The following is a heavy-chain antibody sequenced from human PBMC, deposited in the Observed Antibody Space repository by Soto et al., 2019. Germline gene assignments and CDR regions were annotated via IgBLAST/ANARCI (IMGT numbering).Heavy chain of an antibody. D-gene: IGHD1-1*01. CDR2: IYYSGST. CDR1: GGSFSGYD. J-gene: IGHJ4*02. Sequence: SETLSLTCAVYGGSFSGYDWSWIRQPPGKGLEWIGYIYYSGSTNYNPSLKSRVTISVDTSKNQFSLKLSSVTAADTAVYYCARRYGYSFDYWGQGTLVTVSS. CDR3: ARRYGYSFDY. V-gene: IGHV4-59*08.